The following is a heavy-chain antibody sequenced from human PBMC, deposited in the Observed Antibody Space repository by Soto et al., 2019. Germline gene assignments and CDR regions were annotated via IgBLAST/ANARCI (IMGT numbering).Heavy chain of an antibody. Sequence: SETLSLTCTVSGGSISSNSYYWGWIRQPPGKGLEWIGYIYYSGSTNYNPSLKSRVTISVDTSKNQFSLKLSSVTAADTAVYYCARDRKGYSYGPSPYYYYYGMDVWGQGTTVTVSS. CDR1: GGSISSNSYY. CDR3: ARDRKGYSYGPSPYYYYYGMDV. J-gene: IGHJ6*02. D-gene: IGHD5-18*01. CDR2: IYYSGST. V-gene: IGHV4-61*01.